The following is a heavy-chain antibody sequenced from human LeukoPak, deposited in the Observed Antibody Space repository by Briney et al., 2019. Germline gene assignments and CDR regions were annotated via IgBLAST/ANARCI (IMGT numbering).Heavy chain of an antibody. CDR3: ARDQSVVVAATLDY. J-gene: IGHJ4*02. CDR2: ISYDGSNK. Sequence: QPGRSLRLSCAASGFTFSSYAMHWVRQAPGKGLEWVAVISYDGSNKYYADSVKGRFTISRDNSKNTLYLQMNSLRAEDTAVYYCARDQSVVVAATLDYWGQGTLVTVSS. D-gene: IGHD2-15*01. CDR1: GFTFSSYA. V-gene: IGHV3-30-3*01.